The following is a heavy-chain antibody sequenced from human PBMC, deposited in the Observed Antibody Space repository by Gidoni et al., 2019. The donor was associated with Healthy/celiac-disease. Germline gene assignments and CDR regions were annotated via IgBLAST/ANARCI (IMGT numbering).Heavy chain of an antibody. Sequence: QVQLQQWGAGLLKPSETLSLTCAVYGGSFSGSYWSWIRQPPGKGLEWIGEINHSGSTNYNPSLKSRVTISVDTSKNQFSLKLSSVTAADTAVYYCARGGRYCSGGSCYNPKARANWFDPWGQGTLVTVSS. V-gene: IGHV4-34*01. CDR2: INHSGST. J-gene: IGHJ5*02. D-gene: IGHD2-15*01. CDR3: ARGGRYCSGGSCYNPKARANWFDP. CDR1: GGSFSGSY.